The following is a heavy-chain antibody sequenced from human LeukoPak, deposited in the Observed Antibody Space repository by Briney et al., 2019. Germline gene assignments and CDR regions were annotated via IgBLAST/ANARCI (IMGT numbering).Heavy chain of an antibody. CDR3: ASSSSGWYKFDY. Sequence: GGSLRLSCAAPGFTFSSYAMSWVRQAPGKGLEWVSAISASGDSTFYADSVKGRFTISRDNSKNTLYLQMNSLRAEDTAVYYCASSSSGWYKFDYWGQGTLVTVSS. CDR2: ISASGDST. D-gene: IGHD6-19*01. CDR1: GFTFSSYA. J-gene: IGHJ4*02. V-gene: IGHV3-23*01.